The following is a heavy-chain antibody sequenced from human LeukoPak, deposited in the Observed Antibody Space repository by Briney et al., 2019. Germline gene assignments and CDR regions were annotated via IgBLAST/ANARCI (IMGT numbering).Heavy chain of an antibody. D-gene: IGHD3-10*02. Sequence: GGSLRLSCAASGFTFSSYWMSWVRQAPGKGLEWVANIKQDGSEKYYVDSVKGRFTISRDNAKNSLYLQMNSLRAENTAVYYCAELGITMIGGVWGKGTTVTISS. CDR3: AELGITMIGGV. CDR2: IKQDGSEK. V-gene: IGHV3-7*01. CDR1: GFTFSSYW. J-gene: IGHJ6*04.